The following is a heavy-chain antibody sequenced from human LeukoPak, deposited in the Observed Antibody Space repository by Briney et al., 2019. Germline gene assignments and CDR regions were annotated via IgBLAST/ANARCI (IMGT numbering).Heavy chain of an antibody. D-gene: IGHD3-22*01. V-gene: IGHV4-38-2*02. CDR2: MYHSGSI. J-gene: IGHJ4*02. CDR1: GYSISSGYY. Sequence: SETLSLTCTVSGYSISSGYYWNWIRQPPGKGLEWIGSMYHSGSIYYNPSLKSRVTISVDTSKNQFSLRLSSVTAADTAVYYCARTPIYYFDNSGYYNWGQGTLVTVSS. CDR3: ARTPIYYFDNSGYYN.